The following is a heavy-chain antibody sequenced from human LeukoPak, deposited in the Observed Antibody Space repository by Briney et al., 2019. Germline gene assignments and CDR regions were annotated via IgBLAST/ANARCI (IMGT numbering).Heavy chain of an antibody. CDR3: ARFGPFSSSWY. CDR1: GFTFSSYA. V-gene: IGHV3-23*01. J-gene: IGHJ4*02. D-gene: IGHD6-13*01. CDR2: ISGSGGST. Sequence: GGSLRLSCAASGFTFSSYAMSWVRQAPGKGLEWVSAISGSGGSTYYADSVKGRFTISRDNAKNSLYLQMNSLRAEDTAVYYCARFGPFSSSWYWGQGTLVTVSS.